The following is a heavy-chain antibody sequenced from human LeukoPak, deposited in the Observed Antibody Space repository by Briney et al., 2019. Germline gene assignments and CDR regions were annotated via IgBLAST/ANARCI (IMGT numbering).Heavy chain of an antibody. CDR1: GGSISNYY. CDR2: LYYSGST. Sequence: SETLSLTRTVSGGSISNYYWTWIRQPPGKGLEWIGYLYYSGSTNYNPSLKSRVTISVDTSKNQFSLKLSSVTAADTAVYYCASLRAPRYNWFDPWGQGTLVTVSS. CDR3: ASLRAPRYNWFDP. J-gene: IGHJ5*02. V-gene: IGHV4-59*01.